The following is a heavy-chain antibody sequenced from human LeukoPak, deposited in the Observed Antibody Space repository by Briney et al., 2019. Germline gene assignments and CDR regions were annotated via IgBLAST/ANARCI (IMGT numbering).Heavy chain of an antibody. V-gene: IGHV4-39*01. Sequence: PSETLSLTCSVSADSISRSSYYWGWIRQPPGKGLEWIGTFYYSGFTYYNPSLKNRVTISVDTSKNQFSLKLSSVTAEDTAVYYCARLKVGTTHPDYWGQGTLVTVSS. CDR1: ADSISRSSYY. J-gene: IGHJ4*02. D-gene: IGHD1-26*01. CDR2: FYYSGFT. CDR3: ARLKVGTTHPDY.